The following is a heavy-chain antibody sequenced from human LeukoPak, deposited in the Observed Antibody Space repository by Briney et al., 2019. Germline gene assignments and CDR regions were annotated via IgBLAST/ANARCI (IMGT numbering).Heavy chain of an antibody. D-gene: IGHD3-16*01. CDR3: ARGSRVWGSYVDY. Sequence: SETLSLTCAVYGGSLSGYYWSWIRQPPGKGLEWIGEINHSGSTNYNPSLKSRVTISVDTSKNQFSLKLSSVTAADTAVYYCARGSRVWGSYVDYWGQGTLVTVSS. J-gene: IGHJ4*02. CDR1: GGSLSGYY. CDR2: INHSGST. V-gene: IGHV4-34*01.